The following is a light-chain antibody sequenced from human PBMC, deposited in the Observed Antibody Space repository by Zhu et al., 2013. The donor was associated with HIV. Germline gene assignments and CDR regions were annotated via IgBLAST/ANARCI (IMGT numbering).Light chain of an antibody. J-gene: IGKJ2*01. CDR3: QQYGRTPYT. CDR2: AAS. CDR1: QTLNSPY. V-gene: IGKV3-20*01. Sequence: EIVLTQSPGILSLSPGERATLSCRATQTLNSPYLAWYQQKPGQSPRLLIYAASSRATGIPDRFSGSGSGTDFTLTISRLEPEDFAVYYCQQYGRTPYTFGQGTKLEI.